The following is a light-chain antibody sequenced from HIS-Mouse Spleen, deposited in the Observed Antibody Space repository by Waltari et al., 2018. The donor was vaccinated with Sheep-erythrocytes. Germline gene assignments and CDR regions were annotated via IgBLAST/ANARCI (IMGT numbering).Light chain of an antibody. J-gene: IGKJ2*01. Sequence: EIVMTQSPATLSVSPGERATLSCRASQSVSSNLAWYQQKPCQAPRLLIYGASTRATGIPARFSGSGSGTEFTLTMSSMQSEDVAVYYCQQYNNWPPPYTFGQGTKLEIK. CDR2: GAS. CDR1: QSVSSN. V-gene: IGKV3-15*01. CDR3: QQYNNWPPPYT.